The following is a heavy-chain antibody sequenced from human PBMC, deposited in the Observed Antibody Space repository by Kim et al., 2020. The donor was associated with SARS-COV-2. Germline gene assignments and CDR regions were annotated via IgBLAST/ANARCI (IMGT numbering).Heavy chain of an antibody. Sequence: GGSLRLSCAASGFTFSSCAMSWVRQAPGKGLEWVSAISGSGGNTYYADSVKGRFTVSRDNSKNTLYLQMNSLRAEDTAVYYCAKDLRDKQQLVHSEYFQHWGQGTLVTVSS. D-gene: IGHD6-13*01. CDR2: ISGSGGNT. V-gene: IGHV3-23*01. J-gene: IGHJ1*01. CDR3: AKDLRDKQQLVHSEYFQH. CDR1: GFTFSSCA.